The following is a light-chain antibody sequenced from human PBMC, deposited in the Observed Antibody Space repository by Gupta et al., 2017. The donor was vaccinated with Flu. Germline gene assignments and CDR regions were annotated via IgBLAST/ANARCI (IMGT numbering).Light chain of an antibody. J-gene: IGKJ1*01. CDR2: DVS. CDR1: QSISNNY. CDR3: QQYDYSPQT. Sequence: ERATLSCGASQSISNNYLAWYQQKPGLAPRLLIYDVSRRATGIPDRFSGSGSGTDFTLTISRLEPEDFAVYYCQQYDYSPQTFGRGTKVEIK. V-gene: IGKV3D-20*01.